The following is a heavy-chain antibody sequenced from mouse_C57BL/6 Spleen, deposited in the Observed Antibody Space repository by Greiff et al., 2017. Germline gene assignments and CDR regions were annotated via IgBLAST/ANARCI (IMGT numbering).Heavy chain of an antibody. D-gene: IGHD2-5*01. V-gene: IGHV2-2*01. CDR3: ATDSNYGYFDV. Sequence: QVQLQQSGPGLVQPSQSLSITCTVSGFSLTSYGVHWVRQSPGKGLEWLGVIWSGGSTDYNAAFISRLSISKDNSKSQVFFKMNSLQADDTAIYYCATDSNYGYFDVWGTGTTVTVSS. CDR1: GFSLTSYG. J-gene: IGHJ1*03. CDR2: IWSGGST.